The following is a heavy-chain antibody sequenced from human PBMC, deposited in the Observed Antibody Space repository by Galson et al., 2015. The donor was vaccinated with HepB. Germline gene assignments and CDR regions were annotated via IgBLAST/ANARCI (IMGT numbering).Heavy chain of an antibody. Sequence: SVKVSCKASGYTFITYSITWLRQAPGQGLEWMGWISPYNSYTNYAQRLQGRVTLTKDTSTRTAYMELRSLRSDDTAVYYCSMLGAAAEFLDYWGQGTLVTVSS. CDR3: SMLGAAAEFLDY. CDR2: ISPYNSYT. J-gene: IGHJ4*02. D-gene: IGHD6-13*01. CDR1: GYTFITYS. V-gene: IGHV1-18*01.